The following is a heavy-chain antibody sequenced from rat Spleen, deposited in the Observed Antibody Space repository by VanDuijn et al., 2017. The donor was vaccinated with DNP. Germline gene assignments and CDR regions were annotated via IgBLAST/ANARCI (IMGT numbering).Heavy chain of an antibody. CDR3: ASRAPGDYFYGGYFDY. Sequence: EVQLVESGGGLVQPGRSLKLSCAASEFTFSKSDVAWVRQAPTRGLEWVASISPRGANIYYRDSVRGRFTIFRDIPKSTLYLQMDSLRSEDTATYYCASRAPGDYFYGGYFDYWGQGVMVTVSS. CDR1: EFTFSKSD. D-gene: IGHD1-6*01. CDR2: ISPRGANI. J-gene: IGHJ2*01. V-gene: IGHV5-25*01.